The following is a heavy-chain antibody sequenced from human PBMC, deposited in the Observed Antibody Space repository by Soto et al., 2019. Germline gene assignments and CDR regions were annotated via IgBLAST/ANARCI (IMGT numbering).Heavy chain of an antibody. J-gene: IGHJ5*02. CDR1: GFTFSSYA. D-gene: IGHD3-10*01. CDR3: AKSALDYGSGSYFKKPNNWFDP. Sequence: GGFLRLSXAASGFTFSSYAMSWVRQAPGKGLEWVSAISGSGGSTYYADSVKGRFTISRDNSKNTLYLQMNSLRAEDTAVYYCAKSALDYGSGSYFKKPNNWFDPWGQGTLVTVSS. V-gene: IGHV3-23*01. CDR2: ISGSGGST.